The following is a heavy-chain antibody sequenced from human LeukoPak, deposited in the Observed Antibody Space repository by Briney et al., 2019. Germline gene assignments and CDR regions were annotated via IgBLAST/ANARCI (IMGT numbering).Heavy chain of an antibody. CDR1: GFTFSSYA. Sequence: GGSLRLSCAASGFTFSSYAMSWVRQAPGKGLEWVSAISGGGDNTYYADSVKGRFTISRDNSKNTLYLQMNSLRAEDTAVYYCAKSRYSSGWYYFDYWGQGTLVTVSS. V-gene: IGHV3-23*01. CDR2: ISGGGDNT. CDR3: AKSRYSSGWYYFDY. D-gene: IGHD6-19*01. J-gene: IGHJ4*02.